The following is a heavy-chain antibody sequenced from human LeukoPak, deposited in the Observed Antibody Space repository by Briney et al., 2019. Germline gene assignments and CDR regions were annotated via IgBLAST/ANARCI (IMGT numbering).Heavy chain of an antibody. V-gene: IGHV4-34*01. CDR2: INHSGST. CDR3: ARGRKVYGRFIDY. CDR1: GGSFSGYY. Sequence: SETLSLTCAVYGGSFSGYYWSWIRQPPGKGLEWIGEINHSGSTNYNPSLKSRVTISVDTSKNQFSLKLSSVTAADTAVYYCARGRKVYGRFIDYWGQGTLVTASS. D-gene: IGHD1-14*01. J-gene: IGHJ4*02.